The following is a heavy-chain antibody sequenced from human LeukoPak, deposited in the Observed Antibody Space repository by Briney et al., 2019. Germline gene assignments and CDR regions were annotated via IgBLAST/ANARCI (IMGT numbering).Heavy chain of an antibody. D-gene: IGHD4-11*01. CDR3: ASHHLTTALYYYMDV. CDR2: IIPIFGTA. V-gene: IGHV1-69*13. J-gene: IGHJ6*03. CDR1: GGTFSSYA. Sequence: GASVKASCKASGGTFSSYAISWVRQAPGQGLEWMGGIIPIFGTANYAQKFQGRVTITADESTSTAYMELSSLRSEDTAVYYCASHHLTTALYYYMDVWGKGTTVTVSS.